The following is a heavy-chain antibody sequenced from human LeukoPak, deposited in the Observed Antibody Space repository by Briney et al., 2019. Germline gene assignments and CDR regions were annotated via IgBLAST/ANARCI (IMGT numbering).Heavy chain of an antibody. CDR1: GGSFTDCF. V-gene: IGHV4-34*01. CDR2: INHVGST. D-gene: IGHD3-10*01. Sequence: PSETLSLTCGVYGGSFTDCFWSWVRQPPGKRLECIGEINHVGSTNYNPSLKSRVTLSVDKSTNQVSLNLTSVTVADTAVYYCARRLIIRGRFNDWGQGTLVTVSS. J-gene: IGHJ4*02. CDR3: ARRLIIRGRFND.